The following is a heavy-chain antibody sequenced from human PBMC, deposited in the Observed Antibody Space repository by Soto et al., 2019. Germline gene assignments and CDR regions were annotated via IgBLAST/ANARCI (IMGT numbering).Heavy chain of an antibody. CDR3: ARGVAALIILLRLDP. CDR2: INPNSGGT. Sequence: ASVKVSCKASGYTFTGYYMHWVRQAPGQGLEWMGWINPNSGGTNYAQKFQGWVTMTRDTSISTAYMELSRLRSDDTAVYYCARGVAALIILLRLDPWGQRTLVTASS. J-gene: IGHJ5*02. D-gene: IGHD6-6*01. CDR1: GYTFTGYY. V-gene: IGHV1-2*04.